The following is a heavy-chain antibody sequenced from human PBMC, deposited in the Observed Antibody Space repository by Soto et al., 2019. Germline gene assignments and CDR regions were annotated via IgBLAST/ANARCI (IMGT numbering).Heavy chain of an antibody. V-gene: IGHV3-33*01. CDR2: IWYDGSNK. J-gene: IGHJ6*01. Sequence: GGSLRLSCAASGFTFSSYGMHWVRQAPGKGLEWVAVIWYDGSNKYYADSVKGRFTISRDNSKNTLYLQMNSLRAEDTAVYYCARNGKSLTTTALYYYCYGMDVWGQGTTVTGSS. D-gene: IGHD4-4*01. CDR3: ARNGKSLTTTALYYYCYGMDV. CDR1: GFTFSSYG.